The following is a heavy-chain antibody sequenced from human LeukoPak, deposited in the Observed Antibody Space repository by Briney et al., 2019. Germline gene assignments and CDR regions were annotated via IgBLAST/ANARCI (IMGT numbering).Heavy chain of an antibody. CDR1: GDSVRSSSYN. CDR3: VRTGGSFYFYYYMDV. J-gene: IGHJ6*03. Sequence: PSETLSLTCTVSGDSVRSSSYNWGWIRQPPGKGLEWIGSIHYTGTTYYNPSLKSRVTISIDTSKNYFSLMLSSVTAADTALYYCVRTGGSFYFYYYMDVWGKGTTVTVSS. V-gene: IGHV4-39*07. D-gene: IGHD1-26*01. CDR2: IHYTGTT.